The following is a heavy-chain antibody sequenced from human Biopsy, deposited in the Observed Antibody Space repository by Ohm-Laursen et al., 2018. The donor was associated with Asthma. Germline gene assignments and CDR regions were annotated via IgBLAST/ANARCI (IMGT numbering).Heavy chain of an antibody. D-gene: IGHD1-26*01. CDR2: INPSGGST. CDR1: GDILSSYY. Sequence: SVKVSCKAHGDILSSYYMHWVRQAPGQGLEWMGIINPSGGSTSYAQKFQGRVTMTRDTSTSTVYMELSSLRSEDTAVYYCARAGALIVGATMGYWGQGTLVTVSS. J-gene: IGHJ4*02. CDR3: ARAGALIVGATMGY. V-gene: IGHV1-46*01.